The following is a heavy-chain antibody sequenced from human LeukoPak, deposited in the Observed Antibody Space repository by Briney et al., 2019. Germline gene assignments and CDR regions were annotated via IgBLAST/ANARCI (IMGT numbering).Heavy chain of an antibody. D-gene: IGHD6-13*01. Sequence: PGGSLRLSCAASGFTFSDSYMSWVRQAPGKGLEWVSVMYSRGDTYYANSVKGRFTFSRDISKNTLYLQMDGLSNEDTAMYYCARDAPQVPAAGVLASWGQGTLVIVSS. J-gene: IGHJ5*02. CDR3: ARDAPQVPAAGVLAS. V-gene: IGHV3-53*01. CDR2: MYSRGDT. CDR1: GFTFSDSY.